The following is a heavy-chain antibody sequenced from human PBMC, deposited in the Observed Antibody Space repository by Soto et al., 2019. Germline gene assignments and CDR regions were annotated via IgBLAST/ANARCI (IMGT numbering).Heavy chain of an antibody. CDR3: ARIPVDTSMIYWLDT. Sequence: SETLSLTCTVSGGSVSSGDYYWSWIRQPPGKGLEWIGYIYYSGNTNYNPSLKSRVIISVDTSKNLFSLKLTSVTAADTAVYYCARIPVDTSMIYWLDTWGQGTLVTVSS. D-gene: IGHD5-18*01. CDR2: IYYSGNT. J-gene: IGHJ5*02. V-gene: IGHV4-61*08. CDR1: GGSVSSGDYY.